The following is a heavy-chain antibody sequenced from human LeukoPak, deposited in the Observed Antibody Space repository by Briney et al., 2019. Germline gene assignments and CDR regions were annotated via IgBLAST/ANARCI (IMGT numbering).Heavy chain of an antibody. J-gene: IGHJ4*02. CDR3: AGDSYGRGGY. CDR2: INHSGST. D-gene: IGHD5-18*01. V-gene: IGHV4-34*01. Sequence: SETLSLTCAVYGGSFSGYYWSWIRQPPGKGLEWIGEINHSGSTNYNPSLKSRVTISVDTSKNQFSLKLSSVTAADTAVYYCAGDSYGRGGYWGQGTLVTVSS. CDR1: GGSFSGYY.